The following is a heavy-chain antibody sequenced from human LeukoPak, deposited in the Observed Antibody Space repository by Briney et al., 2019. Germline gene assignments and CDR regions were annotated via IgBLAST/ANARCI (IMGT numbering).Heavy chain of an antibody. CDR3: ARDSGYDYVYYDY. CDR2: ISYDGSNK. D-gene: IGHD3-16*01. CDR1: GFTFSSYA. J-gene: IGHJ4*02. Sequence: GGSLRLSCAASGFTFSSYAMHWVRQAPGKGLEWVAVISYDGSNKYYADSVKGRFTISRDNAKDTLYLQMNSLTADDTAVYYCARDSGYDYVYYDYWGQGTLVTVSS. V-gene: IGHV3-30-3*01.